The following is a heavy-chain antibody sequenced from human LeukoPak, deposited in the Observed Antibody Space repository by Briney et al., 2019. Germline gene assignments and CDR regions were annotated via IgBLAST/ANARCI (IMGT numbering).Heavy chain of an antibody. D-gene: IGHD6-13*01. J-gene: IGHJ4*02. CDR1: GGSFSGYY. Sequence: LSLTCAVFGGSFSGYYWTWIRQAPGKGLEWVSYISSSSSYTNYADSVKGRFTISRDNAKNSLYLQMNSLRAEDTAVYYCARARAGTGDYWGQGTLVTVSS. V-gene: IGHV3-11*06. CDR2: ISSSSSYT. CDR3: ARARAGTGDY.